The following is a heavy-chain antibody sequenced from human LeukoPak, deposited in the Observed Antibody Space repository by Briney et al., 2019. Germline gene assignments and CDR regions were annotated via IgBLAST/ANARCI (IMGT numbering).Heavy chain of an antibody. J-gene: IGHJ4*02. Sequence: GASVKVSCKASGYTFTSYGISWVRQAPGQGLEWMGGIIPIFGTANYAQKFQGRVTITADESTSTAYMELSSLRSEDTAVYYCARVFRWELQYFDYWGQGTLVTVSS. CDR2: IIPIFGTA. V-gene: IGHV1-69*13. CDR3: ARVFRWELQYFDY. CDR1: GYTFTSYG. D-gene: IGHD1-26*01.